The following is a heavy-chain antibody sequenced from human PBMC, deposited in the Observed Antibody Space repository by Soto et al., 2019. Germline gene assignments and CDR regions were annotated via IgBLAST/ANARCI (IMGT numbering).Heavy chain of an antibody. V-gene: IGHV4-34*01. CDR1: GGSFSGYY. CDR3: ARVGMSVAVGWFDP. D-gene: IGHD6-19*01. CDR2: INHSGST. J-gene: IGHJ5*02. Sequence: SETLSLTCAVYGGSFSGYYWSWIRQPPGKGLEWIGEINHSGSTNYNPSLKSRVTISVDTSKNQFSLKLSSVTAADTAVYYCARVGMSVAVGWFDPWGQGTLVTVSS.